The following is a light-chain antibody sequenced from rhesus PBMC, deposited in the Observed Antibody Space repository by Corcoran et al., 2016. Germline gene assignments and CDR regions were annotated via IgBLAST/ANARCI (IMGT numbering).Light chain of an antibody. CDR2: NAS. CDR3: QQYSDSPYS. Sequence: DIQMTQSPSSLSASVGDTVTITCRASQGINHYLSWYQQKPGKAPKPLIYNASSLETGVPSRITGSGSGTDYTLTISSRQPEDVATYDCQQYSDSPYSFGRGTKVEIK. J-gene: IGKJ2*01. CDR1: QGINHY. V-gene: IGKV1-66*01.